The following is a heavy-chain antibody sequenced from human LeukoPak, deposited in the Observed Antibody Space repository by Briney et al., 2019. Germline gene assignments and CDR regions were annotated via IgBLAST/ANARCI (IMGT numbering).Heavy chain of an antibody. D-gene: IGHD2-15*01. V-gene: IGHV3-30*18. Sequence: GRSLRLSCAASGFTFSSYGMHWVRQVPGKGLEWVAVISYDGSNKYFADSVKGRFTISRDNSKNTLYLQMNSLRAEDAAVYYCAKAPVTTCSGAYCYPFDYWGQGTLVTVSS. CDR1: GFTFSSYG. CDR3: AKAPVTTCSGAYCYPFDY. CDR2: ISYDGSNK. J-gene: IGHJ4*02.